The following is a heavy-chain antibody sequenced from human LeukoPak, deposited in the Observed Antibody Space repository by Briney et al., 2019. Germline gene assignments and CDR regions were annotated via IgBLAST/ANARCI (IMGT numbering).Heavy chain of an antibody. Sequence: GGSLRLSCAASGFTFSSYDMSWVRQAPGKGLEWVSAISGSGGSTYYADSVKGRFTISRDNSKNTLYLQMNSLRAEGTAVYYCAKDEGIAAAGTDYWGQGTLVTVSS. V-gene: IGHV3-23*01. CDR2: ISGSGGST. CDR3: AKDEGIAAAGTDY. CDR1: GFTFSSYD. D-gene: IGHD6-13*01. J-gene: IGHJ4*02.